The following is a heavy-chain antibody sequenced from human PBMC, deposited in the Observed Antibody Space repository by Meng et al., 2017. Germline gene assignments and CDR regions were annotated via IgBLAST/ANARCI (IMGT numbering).Heavy chain of an antibody. CDR1: GSTISNGHYY. CDR3: ARRGADYGAFDP. D-gene: IGHD4/OR15-4a*01. J-gene: IGHJ5*02. Sequence: QVQLQESGPGLVKPSQTLSLTCTVSGSTISNGHYYWSWIRQTPGKGLEWIGYIYYSGYTHYNQSLKSRFIISLDTSKNQFSLKLSAVNAADSAVYYCARRGADYGAFDPWGQGTLVTVSS. V-gene: IGHV4-30-4*01. CDR2: IYYSGYT.